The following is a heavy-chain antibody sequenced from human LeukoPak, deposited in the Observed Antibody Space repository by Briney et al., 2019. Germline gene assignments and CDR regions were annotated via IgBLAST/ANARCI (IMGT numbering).Heavy chain of an antibody. Sequence: GGSLRHSCAASGFTFSDYTMSWVRQAPGKGLEWVSSISSSYIYYADSLKGRITISRDNAKNSLYLQMNSLRAEDTAVYYCVPLSRIISDWGQGTLVTVSS. CDR1: GFTFSDYT. CDR3: VPLSRIISD. J-gene: IGHJ4*02. D-gene: IGHD3-16*01. V-gene: IGHV3-21*01. CDR2: ISSSYI.